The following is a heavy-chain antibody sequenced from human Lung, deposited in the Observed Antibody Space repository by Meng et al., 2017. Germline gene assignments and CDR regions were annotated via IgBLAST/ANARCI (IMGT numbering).Heavy chain of an antibody. J-gene: IGHJ4*02. V-gene: IGHV1-2*06. CDR1: GYTFTAYY. CDR3: AKALGWGSSPDY. Sequence: QVQLVHSGLDVKKPGASVKVSCKASGYTFTAYYIHWVRQAPGQGLEWMGRINPNSGGTNFAQKFQGRVIMTRDTSISTAYMELSSLGFDDTAVYYCAKALGWGSSPDYWGQGILVTVSS. CDR2: INPNSGGT. D-gene: IGHD2-21*01.